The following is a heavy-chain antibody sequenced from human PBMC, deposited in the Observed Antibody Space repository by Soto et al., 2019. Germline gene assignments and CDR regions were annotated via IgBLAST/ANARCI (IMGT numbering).Heavy chain of an antibody. Sequence: PGGSLRLSCAASGFTFSNAWMSWVRQAPGKGLEWVGRIKSKTDGGTTDYAAPVKGRFTISRDDSKNTLYLQMNSLKTEDTAVYYCTTSYRYNWNVSGGAFDIWGQGTMVTVSS. CDR1: GFTFSNAW. V-gene: IGHV3-15*01. J-gene: IGHJ3*02. D-gene: IGHD1-1*01. CDR3: TTSYRYNWNVSGGAFDI. CDR2: IKSKTDGGTT.